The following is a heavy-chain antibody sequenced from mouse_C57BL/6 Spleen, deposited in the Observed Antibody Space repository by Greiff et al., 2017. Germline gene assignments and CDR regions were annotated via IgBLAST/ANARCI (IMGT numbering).Heavy chain of an antibody. CDR2: IDPSDSET. J-gene: IGHJ3*01. CDR3: ARSASFYYDYGAWFAY. Sequence: QVQLQQPGAELVRPGSSVKLSCKASGYTFTSYWMHWVKQRPIQGLEWIGNIDPSDSETHYNQKFKDKATLTVDKSSSTAYMQLSSLTSEDSAVYYCARSASFYYDYGAWFAYWGQGTLVTVSA. D-gene: IGHD2-4*01. CDR1: GYTFTSYW. V-gene: IGHV1-52*01.